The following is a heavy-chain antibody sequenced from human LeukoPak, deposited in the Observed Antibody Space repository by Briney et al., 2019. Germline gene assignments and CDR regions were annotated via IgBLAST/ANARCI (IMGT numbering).Heavy chain of an antibody. CDR1: GGTFSSYA. Sequence: ASVKVSCKASGGTFSSYAISWVRQAPGQGLEWMGGIIPIFGTANYAQKFQGRVTITADESTSTAYMELSSLRSEDTAVYCCNVVVAATVLDYWGQGTLVTVSS. J-gene: IGHJ4*02. V-gene: IGHV1-69*01. CDR3: NVVVAATVLDY. D-gene: IGHD2-15*01. CDR2: IIPIFGTA.